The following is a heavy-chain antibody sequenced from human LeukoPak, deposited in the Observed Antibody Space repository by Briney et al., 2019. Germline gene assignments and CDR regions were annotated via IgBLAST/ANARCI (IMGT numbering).Heavy chain of an antibody. D-gene: IGHD2-2*01. Sequence: GESLKISCKGSGYSFTGYWISWVRQMPGKGLEWMGRIDPSDSYTNYSPSFQGHVTLSADKSISTAYLQWSSLKASDTAMYYCARRCSSNSCPFDYWGQGTLVTVSS. J-gene: IGHJ4*02. CDR2: IDPSDSYT. V-gene: IGHV5-10-1*01. CDR1: GYSFTGYW. CDR3: ARRCSSNSCPFDY.